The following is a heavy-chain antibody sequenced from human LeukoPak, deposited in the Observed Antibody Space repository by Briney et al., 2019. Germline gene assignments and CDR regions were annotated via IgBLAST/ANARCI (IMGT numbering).Heavy chain of an antibody. J-gene: IGHJ4*02. CDR1: GGSIGSGGYY. CDR3: ARDDYDSSGSVGY. Sequence: SETLSLTCTVSGGSIGSGGYYWSWIRQHPGKGLEWIGYIYYSGSTYYNPSLKSRVTISVDTSKNQFSLKLSSVTAADTAVYYCARDDYDSSGSVGYWGQGTLVTVSS. D-gene: IGHD3-22*01. CDR2: IYYSGST. V-gene: IGHV4-31*03.